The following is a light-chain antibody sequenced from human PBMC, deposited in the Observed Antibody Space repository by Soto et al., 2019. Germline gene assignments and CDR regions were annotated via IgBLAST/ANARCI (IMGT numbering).Light chain of an antibody. J-gene: IGKJ2*01. CDR3: QEYNAWRYT. V-gene: IGKV3-15*01. CDR2: GAS. Sequence: EIVMTQSPATLSVSPGERATLSCRASQSISSSLAWYHLKPGQAPRLLIYGASTRATGIPARFSGSGSGTAFSLTISTLRSDDFAVEYGQEYNAWRYTVGRGTMLVI. CDR1: QSISSS.